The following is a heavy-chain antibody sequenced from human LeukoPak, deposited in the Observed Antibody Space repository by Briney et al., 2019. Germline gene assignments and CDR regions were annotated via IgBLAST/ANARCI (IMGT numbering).Heavy chain of an antibody. D-gene: IGHD6-6*01. Sequence: GGSLRLSCAASGFTFSSYGMHWVRQAPGKGLEWVAVISYDGSNKYYADSVKGRFTISRDNSKNTLYLQMNSLRAEDTAVYYCARSEYSTSLLDYWGQGTLVTVSS. J-gene: IGHJ4*02. CDR1: GFTFSSYG. CDR3: ARSEYSTSLLDY. CDR2: ISYDGSNK. V-gene: IGHV3-30*03.